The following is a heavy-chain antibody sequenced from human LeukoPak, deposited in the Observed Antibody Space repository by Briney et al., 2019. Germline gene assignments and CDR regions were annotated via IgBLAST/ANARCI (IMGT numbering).Heavy chain of an antibody. V-gene: IGHV3-74*01. D-gene: IGHD2-2*01. Sequence: GGSLRLSCAFSGYIFSSYWMHWVRQASGKGLVWVSRINSNGSSTSYAVSVKGRFTISRANAKNTLYLQMNRLRAEDTAVYYCARDIVVGGPWGQGTLVTVSS. CDR1: GYIFSSYW. J-gene: IGHJ5*02. CDR2: INSNGSST. CDR3: ARDIVVGGP.